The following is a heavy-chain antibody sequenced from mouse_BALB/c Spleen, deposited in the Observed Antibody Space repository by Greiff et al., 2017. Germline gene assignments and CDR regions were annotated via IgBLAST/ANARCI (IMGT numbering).Heavy chain of an antibody. CDR3: ARKGIPNAMDY. CDR1: GFSLTSYG. Sequence: VHLVESGPGLVQPSQSLSITCTVSGFSLTSYGVHWVRQSPGKGLEWLGVIWSGGSTDYNAAFISRLSISKDNSKSQVFFKMNSLQAYDTAIYYCARKGIPNAMDYWGQGTSVTVSS. CDR2: IWSGGST. V-gene: IGHV2-2*01. J-gene: IGHJ4*01.